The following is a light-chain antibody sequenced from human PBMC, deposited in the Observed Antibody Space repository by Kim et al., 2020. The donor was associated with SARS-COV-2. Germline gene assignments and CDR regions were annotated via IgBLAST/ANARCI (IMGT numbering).Light chain of an antibody. J-gene: IGKJ4*01. CDR3: QQSYTSPLT. CDR1: QAIGTH. V-gene: IGKV1-39*01. CDR2: TAS. Sequence: DIQMTQSPSSLSASLGDRVTITCRGSQAIGTHLNWYEQKPGRPPRLLIHTASSLQSGVQSRFSGSGSGTDFTLTISSLQPEDFAIYYCQQSYTSPLTFGGGTKVDIK.